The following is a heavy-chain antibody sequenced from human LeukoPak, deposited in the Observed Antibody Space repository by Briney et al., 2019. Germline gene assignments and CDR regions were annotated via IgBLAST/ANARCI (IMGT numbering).Heavy chain of an antibody. V-gene: IGHV3-9*01. Sequence: GGSLRLSCAASGFTFDDYAMHWVRQAPGKGLEWVSGINWNSGSIGYADSVKGRFTISRDNAKNSLYLQMNSLRAEDTALYYCAKGRGYSYGHLADYWGQGTLVTVSS. CDR3: AKGRGYSYGHLADY. CDR1: GFTFDDYA. D-gene: IGHD5-18*01. J-gene: IGHJ4*02. CDR2: INWNSGSI.